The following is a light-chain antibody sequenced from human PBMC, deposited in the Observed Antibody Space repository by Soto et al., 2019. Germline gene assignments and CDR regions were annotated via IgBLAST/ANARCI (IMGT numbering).Light chain of an antibody. V-gene: IGLV2-11*01. CDR2: DVS. Sequence: SALTQPRSVSGSPGQSVTISCTGTSSDVGGYNYVSWYQQHPGKAPKLLIYDVSKRPSGVPDRFSGSKSGNTASLTISGRQAEDEADYYCCSYAGSYTYVFGTGTKLTVL. CDR3: CSYAGSYTYV. CDR1: SSDVGGYNY. J-gene: IGLJ1*01.